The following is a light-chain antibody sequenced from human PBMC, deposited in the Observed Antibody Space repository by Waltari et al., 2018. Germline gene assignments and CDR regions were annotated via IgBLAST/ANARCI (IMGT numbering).Light chain of an antibody. J-gene: IGLJ2*01. Sequence: QSALTQPASVSGSLGQSISLSCSGTYSNVGRYDLVSWYHQRPGEAPKLLIYEVLKRPSGISNRFSGSKSGNAASLTISALQPEDEGTYYCCSYASSSPRLIFGGGTELSVL. CDR2: EVL. CDR1: YSNVGRYDL. V-gene: IGLV2-23*02. CDR3: CSYASSSPRLI.